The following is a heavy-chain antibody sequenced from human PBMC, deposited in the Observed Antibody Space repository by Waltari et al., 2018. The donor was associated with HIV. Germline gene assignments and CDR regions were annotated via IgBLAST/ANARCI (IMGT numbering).Heavy chain of an antibody. CDR3: AKAVMETAVSSPVDC. D-gene: IGHD5-18*01. V-gene: IGHV3-23*04. CDR1: GFTFNNFA. J-gene: IGHJ4*02. Sequence: EVQLVESGGGLVQPGGSLRLSCTASGFTFNNFAMSWVRQAPGKGLEWVSVMSASGGTTYYADSVKGRFTVSRDNFKNTVYLQMNSLRAGDMAIYYCAKAVMETAVSSPVDCWGQGALVTVSS. CDR2: MSASGGTT.